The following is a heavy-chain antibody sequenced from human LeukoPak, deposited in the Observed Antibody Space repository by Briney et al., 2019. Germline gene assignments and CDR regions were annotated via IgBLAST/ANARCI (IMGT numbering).Heavy chain of an antibody. CDR2: INSDGSST. D-gene: IGHD1-1*01. Sequence: GGSLRLSCAASGFTFSSYWMHWVRQAPGKGLVWVSRINSDGSSTSYADSVKGRFTISRDNAKNTLYLQMDSLRAEDTAVYYCARRNWNVGGGFDVWGQGTTVTVSS. CDR1: GFTFSSYW. J-gene: IGHJ6*02. V-gene: IGHV3-74*01. CDR3: ARRNWNVGGGFDV.